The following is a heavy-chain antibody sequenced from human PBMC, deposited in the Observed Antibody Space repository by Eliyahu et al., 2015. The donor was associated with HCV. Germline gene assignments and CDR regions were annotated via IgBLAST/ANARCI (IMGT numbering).Heavy chain of an antibody. D-gene: IGHD2-21*01. CDR1: GYTFXDYY. V-gene: IGHV1-2*02. J-gene: IGHJ5*02. CDR2: IHPNSGDT. CDR3: ARDFIAAGKDWLDP. Sequence: QVQLVQSGAEVKKPGASVKVSCKASGYTFXDYYIHWVRQAPGQGLEWMGLIHPNSGDTNFAQKFQGRVTMTRDTSISTAYMDLSRLTSDDTAIYYCARDFIAAGKDWLDPWGQGTLVTVSS.